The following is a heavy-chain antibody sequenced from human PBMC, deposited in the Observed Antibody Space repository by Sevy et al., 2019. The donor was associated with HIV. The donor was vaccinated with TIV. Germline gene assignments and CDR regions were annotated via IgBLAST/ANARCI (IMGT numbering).Heavy chain of an antibody. CDR3: ARGGSSSSWYYYMDV. Sequence: GGSLRLSCAASGFTFSNYAMHWVRQAPGKGLEWVAVISYDGSKKYYAESVKGRFTISRDNSRNTLFLQMNSLRAEDTAVHYCARGGSSSSWYYYMDVWGKGTTVTVSS. D-gene: IGHD2-2*01. J-gene: IGHJ6*03. CDR2: ISYDGSKK. CDR1: GFTFSNYA. V-gene: IGHV3-30*04.